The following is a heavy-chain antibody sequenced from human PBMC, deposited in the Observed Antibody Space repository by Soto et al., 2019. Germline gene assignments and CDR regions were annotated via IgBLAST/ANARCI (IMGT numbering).Heavy chain of an antibody. CDR3: ARDHDEDFGYDLDYFDY. V-gene: IGHV3-48*04. D-gene: IGHD5-12*01. J-gene: IGHJ4*02. CDR1: GFTLSSYS. CDR2: ISSSSSTI. Sequence: GGSLRLSCAASGFTLSSYSMNWVRQAPGKGLEWVSYISSSSSTIYYADSVKGRFTISRDNAKKSLYLQMDSLRIEDTAFYFCARDHDEDFGYDLDYFDYWGQGTLVTVSS.